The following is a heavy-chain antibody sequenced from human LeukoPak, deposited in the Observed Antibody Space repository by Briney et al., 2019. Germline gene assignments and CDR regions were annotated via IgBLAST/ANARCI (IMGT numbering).Heavy chain of an antibody. V-gene: IGHV3-23*01. CDR3: ARGPVYFHFDY. D-gene: IGHD2-21*01. CDR2: ISGSGGST. CDR1: GFTFSSYG. Sequence: VQPGGTLRLSCAASGFTFSSYGMSWVRQAPGKGLEWVSAISGSGGSTYYADSVKGRFTISRDNAKNSLYLQMNSLRAEDTAVYYCARGPVYFHFDYWGQGTLVTVSS. J-gene: IGHJ4*02.